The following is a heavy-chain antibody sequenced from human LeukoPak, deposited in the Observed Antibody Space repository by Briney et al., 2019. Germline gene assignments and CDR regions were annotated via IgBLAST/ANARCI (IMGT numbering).Heavy chain of an antibody. CDR3: TRLRWSPADAFEI. D-gene: IGHD3-3*01. J-gene: IGHJ3*02. V-gene: IGHV4-39*01. Sequence: PSETLSLTCTVSGGSVSGGTYYWGWIRQPPGKGLEWIGNIYSSGNTYYNPSLKSRVTLSVDTSRNQFSLKLNSVTAADTAVYYCTRLRWSPADAFEIWGQGTLVIVSS. CDR2: IYSSGNT. CDR1: GGSVSGGTYY.